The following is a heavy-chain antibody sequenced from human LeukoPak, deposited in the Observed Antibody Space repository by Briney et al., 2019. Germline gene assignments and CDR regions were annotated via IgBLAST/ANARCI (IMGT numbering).Heavy chain of an antibody. V-gene: IGHV3-74*01. CDR2: VNGDGSSK. D-gene: IGHD2/OR15-2a*01. CDR1: GFTFSTYW. J-gene: IGHJ4*02. Sequence: GGSLRLSCTASGFTFSTYWMHWVRQAPGKGLVWVSRVNGDGSSKVYADSAKGRFTISRDNAKNTLYLQMNSLRAEDTAVYYCARDISPAHFWGQGTLVTVSS. CDR3: ARDISPAHF.